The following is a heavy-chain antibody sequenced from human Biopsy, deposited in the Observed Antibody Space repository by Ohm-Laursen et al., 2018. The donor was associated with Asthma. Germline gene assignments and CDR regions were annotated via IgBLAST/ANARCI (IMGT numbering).Heavy chain of an antibody. CDR3: ARDMNRDGWYFDY. CDR1: GFTFSTYA. V-gene: IGHV3-30-3*01. CDR2: ISYDGSNK. Sequence: SLRLSCTASGFTFSTYAMHWVRQAPGKGLEWVSVISYDGSNKYYADSVKGRFTTSRDNSKNTLYLQMNSLRGDDTDVYYCARDMNRDGWYFDYWGQGTLVTVSS. J-gene: IGHJ4*02. D-gene: IGHD5-24*01.